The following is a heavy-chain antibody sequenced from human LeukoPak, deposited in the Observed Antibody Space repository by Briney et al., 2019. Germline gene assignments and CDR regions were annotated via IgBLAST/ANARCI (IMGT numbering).Heavy chain of an antibody. V-gene: IGHV1-69*04. J-gene: IGHJ4*02. Sequence: AGKVSCKAAGGTFISYAISWVRQAPGQGLEWMGRIIPILGIGNYAQKFQGRVTITADKATSTAYMELSSLRSEDTAVYYCARGVEMATISFDYWGQGTLVTVSS. D-gene: IGHD5-24*01. CDR2: IIPILGIG. CDR1: GGTFISYA. CDR3: ARGVEMATISFDY.